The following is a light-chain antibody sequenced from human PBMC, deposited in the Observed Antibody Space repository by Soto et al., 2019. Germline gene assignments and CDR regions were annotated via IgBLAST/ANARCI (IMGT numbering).Light chain of an antibody. J-gene: IGKJ4*01. CDR2: GAS. CDR1: QSVTN. CDR3: QHYNSWPLT. Sequence: DIVMTQSPATLSVSPGERANLSCRASQSVTNLAWYQQKPGQAPRLLIYGASTRATDVPVRFSGSGSGTEFTLTITSLQSEDFAVYYCQHYNSWPLTFGGGTKVVIK. V-gene: IGKV3-15*01.